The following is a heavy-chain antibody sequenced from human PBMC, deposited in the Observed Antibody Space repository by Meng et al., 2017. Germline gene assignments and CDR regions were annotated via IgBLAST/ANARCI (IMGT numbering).Heavy chain of an antibody. Sequence: ASVKVSCKASGYTFTGYYMHWLRQAPGQGLEWMGRINPNSGGTNYAQKFQGRVTMTRDTSTSTVYMELSSLRSEDTAVYYCARGGYSSGWYIDYWGQGTLVTVS. CDR1: GYTFTGYY. CDR3: ARGGYSSGWYIDY. D-gene: IGHD6-19*01. V-gene: IGHV1-2*06. J-gene: IGHJ4*02. CDR2: INPNSGGT.